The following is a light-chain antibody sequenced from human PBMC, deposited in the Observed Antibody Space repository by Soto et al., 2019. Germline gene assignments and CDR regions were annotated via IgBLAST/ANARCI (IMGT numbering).Light chain of an antibody. CDR2: DAS. Sequence: DIQMTQSPSTLSASVGDRVTITCRASQSISGWLAWYQQKPGKAPNLLIYDASYLGSGVPSRFSGSGSGTEFTLTISSLQPDDFATYYCQEYNTYSRTFGQGTKVDIK. CDR3: QEYNTYSRT. J-gene: IGKJ1*01. V-gene: IGKV1-5*01. CDR1: QSISGW.